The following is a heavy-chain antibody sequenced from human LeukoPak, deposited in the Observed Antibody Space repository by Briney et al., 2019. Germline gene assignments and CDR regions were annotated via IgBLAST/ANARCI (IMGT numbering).Heavy chain of an antibody. V-gene: IGHV4-59*01. D-gene: IGHD1-26*01. CDR1: GGSISSYY. Sequence: PSEALSLTCTVSGGSISSYYWSWIRQPPGKGLEWIGYIYYSGSTNYNPSLKSRVTISVDTSKNQFSLKLSSVTAADTAVYYCAREGGSYRFLDNWGQGTLVTVSS. CDR2: IYYSGST. J-gene: IGHJ4*02. CDR3: AREGGSYRFLDN.